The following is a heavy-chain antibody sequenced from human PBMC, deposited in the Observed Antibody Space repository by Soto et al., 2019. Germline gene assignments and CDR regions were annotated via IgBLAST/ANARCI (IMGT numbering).Heavy chain of an antibody. CDR2: ISSSSSYI. V-gene: IGHV3-21*01. CDR3: ARGRPGAFWSGYYTGFYFDY. CDR1: GFTFSSYS. D-gene: IGHD3-3*01. Sequence: GGSLRLSCAASGFTFSSYSMNWVRQAPGKGLEWVSSISSSSSYIYYADSVKGRFTISRDNAKNSLYLQMNSLRAEDTAVYYCARGRPGAFWSGYYTGFYFDYWGQGTLVTVSS. J-gene: IGHJ4*02.